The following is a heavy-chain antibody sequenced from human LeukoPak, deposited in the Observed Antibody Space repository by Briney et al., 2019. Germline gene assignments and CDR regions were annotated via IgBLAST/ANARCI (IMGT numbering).Heavy chain of an antibody. CDR3: ARQEGRAAASDY. V-gene: IGHV4-38-2*02. CDR2: IYHSGST. J-gene: IGHJ4*02. D-gene: IGHD6-13*01. Sequence: PSETLSLTCTVSGYSISSGYYWGWIRQPPGKGLEWIGSIYHSGSTYYNPSLKSRVTISVDTSKNQFSLKLSSVTAADTAVYYCARQEGRAAASDYWGQGTLVTVSS. CDR1: GYSISSGYY.